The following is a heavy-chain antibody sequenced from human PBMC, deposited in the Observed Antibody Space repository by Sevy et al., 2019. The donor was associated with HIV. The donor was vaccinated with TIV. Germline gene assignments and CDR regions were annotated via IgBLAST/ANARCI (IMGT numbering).Heavy chain of an antibody. Sequence: GGSLRLSCAASGFTFSNAWMSWVRQAPGKGLEWVGRIKSKTDGGTTDYAAPVKGRFTISRDDSKNKLYLQMNSLKTEETAVYYCTTDLGYCSGGSCYSNLGVDYWGQGTLVTVSS. V-gene: IGHV3-15*01. D-gene: IGHD2-15*01. CDR3: TTDLGYCSGGSCYSNLGVDY. CDR2: IKSKTDGGTT. CDR1: GFTFSNAW. J-gene: IGHJ4*02.